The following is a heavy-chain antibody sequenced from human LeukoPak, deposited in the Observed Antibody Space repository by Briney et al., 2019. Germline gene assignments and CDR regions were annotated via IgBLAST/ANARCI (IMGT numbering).Heavy chain of an antibody. Sequence: PGVPLRLSCTPWGFTFRSYNMNWLPESPGEGLEGVSSMSSRRSYIYYADSVKPRFTISRDNDKNSLYLQMNSLRAEDTAVYYCARDVQYYDFWSGYYTDDAFDIWGQGTTVTVSS. V-gene: IGHV3-21*01. CDR1: GFTFRSYN. CDR3: ARDVQYYDFWSGYYTDDAFDI. J-gene: IGHJ3*02. D-gene: IGHD3-3*01. CDR2: MSSRRSYI.